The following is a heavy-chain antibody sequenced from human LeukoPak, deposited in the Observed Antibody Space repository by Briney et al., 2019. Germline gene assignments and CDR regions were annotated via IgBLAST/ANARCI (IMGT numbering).Heavy chain of an antibody. CDR2: IYWDDVR. CDR3: AHRFSFGGYNYYYMDI. Sequence: ESGPTLVKPTQTLMLTCTFSGFSLNTSRVGVGWIRQPPGKALEWLTMIYWDDVRRYSPSLKNRLTITKDTSKNQVVLTMTNMDPVDTATYYCAHRFSFGGYNYYYMDIWGEGATVTVSS. V-gene: IGHV2-5*02. J-gene: IGHJ6*03. CDR1: GFSLNTSRVG. D-gene: IGHD3-16*01.